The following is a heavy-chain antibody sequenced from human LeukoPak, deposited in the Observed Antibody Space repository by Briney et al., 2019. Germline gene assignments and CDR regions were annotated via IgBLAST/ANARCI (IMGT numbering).Heavy chain of an antibody. CDR3: ARVATYYYDSSGYYYGYYSDY. J-gene: IGHJ4*02. V-gene: IGHV4-39*07. CDR1: GGSISSSSYY. Sequence: PSETLSLTCTVSGGSISSSSYYWGWIRQPPGKGLEWIGSIYYSGSTYYNPSLKSRVTISVDTSKNQFSLKLSSVTAADTAVYYCARVATYYYDSSGYYYGYYSDYWGQGTLVTVSS. D-gene: IGHD3-22*01. CDR2: IYYSGST.